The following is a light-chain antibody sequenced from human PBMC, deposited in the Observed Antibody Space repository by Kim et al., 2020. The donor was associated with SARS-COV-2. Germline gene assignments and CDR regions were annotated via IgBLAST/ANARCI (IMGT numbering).Light chain of an antibody. Sequence: LSPGDRATRSCRASQSVGSYLAWYQQKPGQAPSLLIYDVSNRATGIPARFSGSGSGTDFTLTISTLEPEDFAVYYCQHRSSWPLTFGGGTKVDIK. CDR2: DVS. CDR3: QHRSSWPLT. J-gene: IGKJ4*01. CDR1: QSVGSY. V-gene: IGKV3-11*01.